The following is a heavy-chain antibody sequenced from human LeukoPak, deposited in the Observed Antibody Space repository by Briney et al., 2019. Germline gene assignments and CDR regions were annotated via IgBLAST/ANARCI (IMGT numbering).Heavy chain of an antibody. J-gene: IGHJ5*02. CDR2: ISSSGSTI. CDR1: GFTFSSYS. D-gene: IGHD3-22*01. V-gene: IGHV3-48*04. CDR3: ARATNYYDSSGYYP. Sequence: GGSLRLSCAASGFTFSSYSMHWVRQAPGKGLEWVAYISSSGSTIYYADSVKGRFTISRDNAKNSLYLQMNSLRAEDTAVYYCARATNYYDSSGYYPWGQGTLVTVSS.